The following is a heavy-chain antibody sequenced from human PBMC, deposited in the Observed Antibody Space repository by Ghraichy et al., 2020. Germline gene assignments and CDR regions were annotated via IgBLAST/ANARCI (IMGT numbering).Heavy chain of an antibody. CDR1: GDTVSSNSAA. CDR3: AHYSAIEGTFDI. D-gene: IGHD2-15*01. Sequence: SQTLSLTCAIPGDTVSSNSAAWNWIRQSPSRGLEWLGRTYYRSKWYNDYAVSVKSRITINPDTSKNQFSLQLNSVTPEDTAVYYCAHYSAIEGTFDIWGQGTMVTVSS. V-gene: IGHV6-1*01. CDR2: TYYRSKWYN. J-gene: IGHJ3*02.